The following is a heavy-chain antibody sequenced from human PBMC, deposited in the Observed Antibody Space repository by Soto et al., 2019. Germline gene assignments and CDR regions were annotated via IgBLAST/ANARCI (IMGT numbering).Heavy chain of an antibody. Sequence: SETLSLTCTVSGGSISSSSYYWGWIRQPPGKGLEWIGSIYYSGSTYYNPSLKSRVTISVDTSKNQFSLKLSSVTAADTAVYYCASGLYDLGNWFDPWGQGTLVTVSS. CDR2: IYYSGST. CDR3: ASGLYDLGNWFDP. CDR1: GGSISSSSYY. V-gene: IGHV4-39*01. D-gene: IGHD3-3*01. J-gene: IGHJ5*02.